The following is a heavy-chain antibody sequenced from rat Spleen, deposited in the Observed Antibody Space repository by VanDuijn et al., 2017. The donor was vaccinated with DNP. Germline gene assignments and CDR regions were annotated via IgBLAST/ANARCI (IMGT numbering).Heavy chain of an antibody. CDR1: GFTFSNYG. CDR2: IGTSGGST. CDR3: TTDFERGY. Sequence: EVQLVETGGGLVQPGRSLKLSCAASGFTFSNYGMAWVRQAPTKGLEWVATIGTSGGSTYYRDSVKGRFTISRDNAKSTLYLQMNSLRSEDMATYYCTTDFERGYWGQGVMVTVSS. J-gene: IGHJ2*01. D-gene: IGHD1-11*01. V-gene: IGHV5-27*01.